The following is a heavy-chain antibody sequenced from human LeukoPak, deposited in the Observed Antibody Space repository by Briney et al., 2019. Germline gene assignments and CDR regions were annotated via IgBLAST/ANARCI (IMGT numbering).Heavy chain of an antibody. CDR1: GGSISSSFYY. CDR3: ARVVPSGRMDV. Sequence: SETLSLTCTVSGGSISSSFYYWGWIRQPPGKGLEWIGSIYHSGSTYYNPSLKSLVTISVDRSKNQFSLKLSSVTAADTAVYYCARVVPSGRMDVWGQGTTVTVSS. D-gene: IGHD6-19*01. CDR2: IYHSGST. J-gene: IGHJ6*02. V-gene: IGHV4-39*07.